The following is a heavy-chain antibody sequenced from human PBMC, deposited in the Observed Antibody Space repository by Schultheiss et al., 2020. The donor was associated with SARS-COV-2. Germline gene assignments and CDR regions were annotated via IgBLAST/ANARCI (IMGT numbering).Heavy chain of an antibody. D-gene: IGHD6-13*01. V-gene: IGHV1-69*04. CDR1: GGTFSSYA. CDR3: ASSGSMAAAGPTEYYYYGMDV. CDR2: IIPILGIA. Sequence: SVKVSCKASGGTFSSYAISWVRQAPGQGLEWMGRIIPILGIANYAQKFQGRVTMTRDTSTSTAYMELSSLRSEDTAVYYCASSGSMAAAGPTEYYYYGMDVWGQGTTVTVSS. J-gene: IGHJ6*02.